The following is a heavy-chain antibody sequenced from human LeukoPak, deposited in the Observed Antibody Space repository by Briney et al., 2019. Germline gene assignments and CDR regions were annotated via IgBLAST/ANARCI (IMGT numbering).Heavy chain of an antibody. Sequence: SETLSLTCTVSGGSVSSGGYYWSWIRQPPGKGLEWIGCIYYSGSTNYNPSLKSRLTISVGTSKNQFSLKLSSVTAADTAVYYCARDSMGFDYWGQGTLVTVSS. V-gene: IGHV4-61*08. J-gene: IGHJ4*02. CDR2: IYYSGST. CDR3: ARDSMGFDY. CDR1: GGSVSSGGYY. D-gene: IGHD3-16*01.